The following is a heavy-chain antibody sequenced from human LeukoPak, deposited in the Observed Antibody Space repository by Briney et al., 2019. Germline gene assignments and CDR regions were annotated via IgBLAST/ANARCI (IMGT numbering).Heavy chain of an antibody. Sequence: SETLSLTCTVSGGSLSSSDYYWGRIRQPPGKGLEWIGSSYYSGSTYYNPSLESRVTISVDTSNNQFSLKLYSVTAADTAVYYCARHYDFWSGYLDYWGQGTLVTVSS. CDR2: SYYSGST. CDR3: ARHYDFWSGYLDY. CDR1: GGSLSSSDYY. D-gene: IGHD3-3*01. J-gene: IGHJ4*02. V-gene: IGHV4-39*01.